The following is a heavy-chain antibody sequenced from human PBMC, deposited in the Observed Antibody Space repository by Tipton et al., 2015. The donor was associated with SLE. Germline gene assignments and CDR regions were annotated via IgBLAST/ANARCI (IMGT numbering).Heavy chain of an antibody. D-gene: IGHD2-15*01. CDR2: ISGSGANT. CDR1: GFTFSTYA. CDR3: AKRGYCASGMCVKNFDY. V-gene: IGHV3-23*01. Sequence: SLRLSCAASGFTFSTYAMSWVRQAPGKGLEWVSGISGSGANTWYADSVKGRFAISRDNSKNTMYLQVSSLRAEDTAIYYCAKRGYCASGMCVKNFDYRGQGTLVTVSS. J-gene: IGHJ4*02.